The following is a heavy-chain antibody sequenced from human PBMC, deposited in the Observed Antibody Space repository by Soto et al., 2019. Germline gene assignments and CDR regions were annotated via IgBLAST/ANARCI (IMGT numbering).Heavy chain of an antibody. CDR1: GGSISSYY. Sequence: PSETLSLTCTVSGGSISSYYWGWIRQTPGKRLEWIGYVYYGGTTRYNPSLESRVTISLDTSKNQFSLKLRSVTAADTAVYHCARGARSYDSDNYYGSPFDFCGQGTQVTVSS. CDR2: VYYGGTT. J-gene: IGHJ4*02. CDR3: ARGARSYDSDNYYGSPFDF. D-gene: IGHD3-9*01. V-gene: IGHV4-59*01.